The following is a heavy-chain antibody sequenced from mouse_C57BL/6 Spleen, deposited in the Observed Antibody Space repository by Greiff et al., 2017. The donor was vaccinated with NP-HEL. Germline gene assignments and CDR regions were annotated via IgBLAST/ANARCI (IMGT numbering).Heavy chain of an antibody. CDR2: IYPGDGDT. D-gene: IGHD2-1*01. J-gene: IGHJ4*01. CDR1: GYAFSSYW. CDR3: ARLYGNYDAMDY. Sequence: QVQLQQSGAELVKPGASVKISCKASGYAFSSYWMNWVKQRPGKGLEWIGQIYPGDGDTNYNGKFKGKATLTADKSSSTAYMQLSSLTSEDSAVYFCARLYGNYDAMDYWGQGTSVTVSS. V-gene: IGHV1-80*01.